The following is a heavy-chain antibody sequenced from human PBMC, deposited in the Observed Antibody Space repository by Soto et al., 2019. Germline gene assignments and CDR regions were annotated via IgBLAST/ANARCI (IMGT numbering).Heavy chain of an antibody. V-gene: IGHV3-30*02. CDR3: AKHYYDSSGYYSPPDY. J-gene: IGHJ4*02. CDR1: GFTFSSYG. CDR2: IWYDGSNK. D-gene: IGHD3-22*01. Sequence: GGSLRLSCAASGFTFSSYGMHWVRQAPGKGLEWVAVIWYDGSNKYYADSVKGRFTISRDNSKNTLYLQMNSLRSDDTAVYYCAKHYYDSSGYYSPPDYWGQGALVTVSS.